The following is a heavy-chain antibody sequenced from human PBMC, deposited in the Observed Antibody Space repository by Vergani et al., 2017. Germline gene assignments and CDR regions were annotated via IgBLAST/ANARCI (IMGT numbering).Heavy chain of an antibody. J-gene: IGHJ4*02. CDR1: GFSFSSYS. V-gene: IGHV3-30*02. CDR2: IRYDGSNE. D-gene: IGHD6-19*01. CDR3: AKDRGMTAVAEY. Sequence: VAIVESGGGMVQPGGSLRLSCAASGFSFSSYSMNWVRQAPGKGLEWVAFIRYDGSNEYYADSVKGRFTISRDNSKNTLFLQMNSLRAEDTAVYYCAKDRGMTAVAEYWGQGTLVTVSS.